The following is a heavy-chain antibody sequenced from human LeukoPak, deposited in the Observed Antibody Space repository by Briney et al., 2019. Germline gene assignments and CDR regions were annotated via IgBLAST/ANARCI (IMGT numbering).Heavy chain of an antibody. CDR3: ARGGEKPDY. CDR1: GGSISSYY. V-gene: IGHV4-59*12. Sequence: SETLSLTCTVSGGSISSYYWSWIRQPPGKGLEWIGYIYYSGSTNYNPSLKSRVTMSVDTSKNQFSLKLSSVTAADTAVYYCARGGEKPDYWGQGTLVTVSS. D-gene: IGHD7-27*01. CDR2: IYYSGST. J-gene: IGHJ4*02.